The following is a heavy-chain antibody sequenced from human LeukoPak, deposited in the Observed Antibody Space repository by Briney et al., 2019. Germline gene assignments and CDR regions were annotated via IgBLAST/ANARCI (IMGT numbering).Heavy chain of an antibody. J-gene: IGHJ4*02. V-gene: IGHV3-49*04. D-gene: IGHD3-16*01. CDR2: VRSKAYGGTT. CDR1: GFTFGDYA. Sequence: SLTLSCTVSGFTFGDYAMSWVRQAPGKGLEWVGFVRSKAYGGTTEYAASVKGIFTISRDDSKSIAYLQMNSLKTEDTAVYYCTGPKPRAELCFDYWGQGTLVTVSS. CDR3: TGPKPRAELCFDY.